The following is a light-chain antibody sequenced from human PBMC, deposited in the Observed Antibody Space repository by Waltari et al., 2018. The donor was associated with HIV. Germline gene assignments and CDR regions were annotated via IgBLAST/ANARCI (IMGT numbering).Light chain of an antibody. CDR3: QSYDRSLSAWV. CDR1: SSNIGADYH. CDR2: GNS. J-gene: IGLJ3*02. V-gene: IGLV1-40*01. Sequence: LAQPPSVSGAPGQRVTISCTGSSSNIGADYHVYWYQHLPGTAPKLLIYGNSNRPSGVPNRFSGSKSDTSASLAITGLQAEDEADYYCQSYDRSLSAWVFGGGTRLNVL.